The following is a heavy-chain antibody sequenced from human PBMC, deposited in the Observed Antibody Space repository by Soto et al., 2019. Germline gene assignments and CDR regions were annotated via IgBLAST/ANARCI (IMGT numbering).Heavy chain of an antibody. J-gene: IGHJ2*01. Sequence: QLQLQESGSGLVKPSQTLSLTCAVSGGSISSGGYSGSWIRQPPGKGLECIGYIYHSGGTYYHPSLKSRVTISVDRSKNQCPRTLSSVTAADTAVYYCARVPGLWGRGTLVTVSS. V-gene: IGHV4-30-2*01. CDR1: GGSISSGGYS. CDR2: IYHSGGT. CDR3: ARVPGL.